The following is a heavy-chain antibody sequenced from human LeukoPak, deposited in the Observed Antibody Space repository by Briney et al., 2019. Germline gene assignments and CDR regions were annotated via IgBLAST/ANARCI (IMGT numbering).Heavy chain of an antibody. CDR2: IYYSGST. J-gene: IGHJ4*02. CDR3: AATRLAAAGKAN. D-gene: IGHD6-13*01. V-gene: IGHV4-59*12. CDR1: GGSISGYY. Sequence: PSETLSLTCAVSGGSISGYYLNWLPQPPGMGQEWIAFIYYSGSTNYNPSLKSRVTISVDTSKNQFSLKLTSVTAADTAIYYCAATRLAAAGKANWGRGTLVTVTS.